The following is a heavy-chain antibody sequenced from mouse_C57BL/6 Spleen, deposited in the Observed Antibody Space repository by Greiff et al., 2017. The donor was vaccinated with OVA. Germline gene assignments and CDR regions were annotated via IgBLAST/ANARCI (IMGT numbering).Heavy chain of an antibody. CDR2: IRNKANGYTT. D-gene: IGHD4-1*01. CDR1: GFTFTDYY. CDR3: ARYHWDDYAMDY. V-gene: IGHV7-3*01. Sequence: EVQVVESGGGLVQPGGSLSLSCAASGFTFTDYYMSWVRQPPGKALEWLGFIRNKANGYTTEYSASVKGRFTISRDNSQSILYLQMNALRAEDSATYYCARYHWDDYAMDYWGQGTSVTVSS. J-gene: IGHJ4*01.